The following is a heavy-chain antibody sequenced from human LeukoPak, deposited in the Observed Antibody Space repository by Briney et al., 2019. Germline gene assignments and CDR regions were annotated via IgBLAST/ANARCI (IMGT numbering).Heavy chain of an antibody. CDR1: GGSFSGYY. Sequence: SETLSLTCAVYGGSFSGYYWSWIRQPPGKGLEWIGEINHSGSTNYNPSLKSRVTISVDTSKNQFSLKLSSVTAADTAVYYCASAPTVVSPRFQHWGQGTLVTVSS. CDR3: ASAPTVVSPRFQH. J-gene: IGHJ1*01. CDR2: INHSGST. V-gene: IGHV4-34*01. D-gene: IGHD4-23*01.